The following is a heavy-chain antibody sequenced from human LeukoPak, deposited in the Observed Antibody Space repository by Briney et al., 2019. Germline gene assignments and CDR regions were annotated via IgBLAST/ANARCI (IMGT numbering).Heavy chain of an antibody. CDR3: AREATVTHYGMDV. CDR2: IYYSGST. CDR1: GGSIRSYY. D-gene: IGHD4-17*01. Sequence: SETLSLTCTVSGGSIRSYYWSWLRQPPGKGLEWIGYIYYSGSTNYNRSLKSRVTISVETPKKQLSLKLTSVTAADTAVYYCAREATVTHYGMDVWGQGTTVAVSS. J-gene: IGHJ6*02. V-gene: IGHV4-59*12.